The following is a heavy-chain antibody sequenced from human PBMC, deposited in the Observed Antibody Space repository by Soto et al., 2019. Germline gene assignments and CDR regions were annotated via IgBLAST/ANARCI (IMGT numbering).Heavy chain of an antibody. CDR2: ISAYNGNT. CDR1: GYTFTSYG. Sequence: ASVKVSCKASGYTFTSYGISWVRQAPGQGLEWMGLISAYNGNTNYAQKLQGRVTMTTDTSTSTAYMELRSLRSDDTAVYYCARDRVREDDILTGYYGFDEWGQGTLVTV. J-gene: IGHJ4*02. CDR3: ARDRVREDDILTGYYGFDE. V-gene: IGHV1-18*04. D-gene: IGHD3-9*01.